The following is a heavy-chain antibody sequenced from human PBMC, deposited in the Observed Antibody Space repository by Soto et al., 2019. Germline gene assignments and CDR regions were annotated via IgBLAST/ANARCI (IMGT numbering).Heavy chain of an antibody. V-gene: IGHV3-33*01. J-gene: IGHJ4*02. CDR1: GFTFSNFG. CDR2: IYYDGSIE. Sequence: GGSLRLSCAASGFTFSNFGMHWVRQAPGKGLEWVAVIYYDGSIEYYADSVKGRFTISRDNSKNMMYLQMNSLRDEDMAVYYCARGPSTAAAGIGDYWGQGTLVTVSS. D-gene: IGHD6-13*01. CDR3: ARGPSTAAAGIGDY.